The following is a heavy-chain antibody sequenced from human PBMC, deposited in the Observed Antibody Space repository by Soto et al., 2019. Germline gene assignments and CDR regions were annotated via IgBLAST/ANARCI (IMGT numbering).Heavy chain of an antibody. CDR1: GGSISSYY. CDR2: IYYSGST. Sequence: SETLSLTCTVSGGSISSYYWSWIRQPPGKGLEWIGYIYYSGSTNYNPSLKSRVTISVDTSKNQFSLKLSSVTAADTAVYYCARRVSRGYSGYGLARTKEYFDYWGQGTLVTVSS. CDR3: ARRVSRGYSGYGLARTKEYFDY. J-gene: IGHJ4*02. D-gene: IGHD5-12*01. V-gene: IGHV4-59*08.